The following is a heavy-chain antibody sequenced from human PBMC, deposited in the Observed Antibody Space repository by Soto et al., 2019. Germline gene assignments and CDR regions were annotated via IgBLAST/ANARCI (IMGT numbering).Heavy chain of an antibody. CDR1: GYCIISLCQ. CDR3: ARTDTVGYYHY. Sequence: SDTLSLTCSFCGYCIISLCQWAWIRHSPGEWLEWVASIYHSGTTYCNPSLTIRVTISVDTSKHQFSLKLTSVTAEDSAVYYCARTDTVGYYHYFGQRTMVTVSS. D-gene: IGHD3-3*01. CDR2: IYHSGTT. V-gene: IGHV4-38-2*01. J-gene: IGHJ4*02.